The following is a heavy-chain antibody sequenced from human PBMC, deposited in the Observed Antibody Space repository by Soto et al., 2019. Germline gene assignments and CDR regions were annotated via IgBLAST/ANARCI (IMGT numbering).Heavy chain of an antibody. V-gene: IGHV1-69*01. Sequence: QVQLVQSGAEVKKPGSSVKVSCKASGGTFSSYSINWVRQAPGQGLEWMGEIIPIFGTANYAQKFQGRVTITADEDTSTAYMELSSLRSEDTAVYYCARAGGRHSGGSDYWGQGTLVTVSS. CDR3: ARAGGRHSGGSDY. D-gene: IGHD1-26*01. CDR1: GGTFSSYS. CDR2: IIPIFGTA. J-gene: IGHJ4*02.